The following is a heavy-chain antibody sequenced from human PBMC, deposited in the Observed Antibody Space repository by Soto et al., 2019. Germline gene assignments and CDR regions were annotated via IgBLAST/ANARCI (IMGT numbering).Heavy chain of an antibody. D-gene: IGHD3-10*01. CDR2: ISAYNGNT. CDR1: GYTFTSYG. J-gene: IGHJ6*02. CDR3: ARARSGSYYDYYYYGMDV. Sequence: ASVKVSCKASGYTFTSYGISWVRQAPGQGLEWMGWISAYNGNTNYAQKLQGRVTMTTDTSTSTAYMELRSLRSDDTAVYYCARARSGSYYDYYYYGMDVWGQGTTVTVSS. V-gene: IGHV1-18*01.